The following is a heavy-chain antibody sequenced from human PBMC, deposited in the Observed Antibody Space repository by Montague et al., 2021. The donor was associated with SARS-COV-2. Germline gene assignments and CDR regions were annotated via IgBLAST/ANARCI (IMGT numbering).Heavy chain of an antibody. D-gene: IGHD1-1*01. CDR2: LFSGGNT. CDR1: GFIVSSTY. J-gene: IGHJ6*04. V-gene: IGHV3-66*01. Sequence: SLRLSCAASGFIVSSTYMNWVRQAPGKGLEWVSILFSGGNTFYADSVRGRFTISRDNSKNTLYLQMNSLRVDDTAVYSCAILPGTIVDYFGMDVWGKGTTVADSS. CDR3: AILPGTIVDYFGMDV.